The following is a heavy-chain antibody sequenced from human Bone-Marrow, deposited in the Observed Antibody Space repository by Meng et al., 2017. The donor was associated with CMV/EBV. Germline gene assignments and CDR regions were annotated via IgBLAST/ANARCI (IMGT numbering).Heavy chain of an antibody. CDR3: AILGVVVISAFDI. Sequence: GESLKISCAAPGFTFSSYSMNWVRQAPGKGLEWVSSISSSSSYIYYADSVKGRFTISRDNAKNSLYLQMNSLRAEDTAVYYCAILGVVVISAFDIWGQGTMVTVSS. CDR1: GFTFSSYS. J-gene: IGHJ3*02. V-gene: IGHV3-21*01. CDR2: ISSSSSYI. D-gene: IGHD3-22*01.